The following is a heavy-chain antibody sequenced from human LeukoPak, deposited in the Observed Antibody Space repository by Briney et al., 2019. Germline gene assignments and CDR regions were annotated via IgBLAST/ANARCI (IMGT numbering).Heavy chain of an antibody. CDR3: ARAPSTVVTQIDY. J-gene: IGHJ4*02. CDR1: GGTFSSYA. CDR2: IIPILGIA. D-gene: IGHD4-23*01. Sequence: SVRVSCKASGGTFSSYAISWVRQAPGQGLEWMGRIIPILGIANYAQKFQGRVTITADKSTSTAYMELSSLRSEDTAVYYCARAPSTVVTQIDYWGQGTLVTVSS. V-gene: IGHV1-69*04.